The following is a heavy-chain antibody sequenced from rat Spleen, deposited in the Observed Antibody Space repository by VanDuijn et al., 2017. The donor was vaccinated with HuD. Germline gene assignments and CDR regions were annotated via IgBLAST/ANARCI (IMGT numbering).Heavy chain of an antibody. V-gene: IGHV2-15*01. CDR3: TRGGLPDY. CDR1: GFSLTTYG. D-gene: IGHD1-4*01. Sequence: QVQLKESGPGLVQASRTLSLTCTVSGFSLTTYGVGWVRQPPGKGLDWIAAIWSGGSTHYNSAHKSRLSISRDTSKSQVLLKMNSLQTEDTAIYFCTRGGLPDYWGQGVMVTVSS. CDR2: IWSGGST. J-gene: IGHJ2*01.